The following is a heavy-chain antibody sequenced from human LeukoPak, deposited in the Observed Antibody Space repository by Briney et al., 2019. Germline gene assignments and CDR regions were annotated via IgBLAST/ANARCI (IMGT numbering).Heavy chain of an antibody. J-gene: IGHJ5*02. V-gene: IGHV3-9*01. CDR1: GFTFDDYA. CDR2: ISWNSGSI. CDR3: AKYSRSSWFNWFDP. D-gene: IGHD6-13*01. Sequence: GRSLRLSCAASGFTFDDYAMHWVRQAPGKGLEWVSGISWNSGSIGYADSVKGRFTISRDNAKNSLYLQMNSLRAEDTALYYCAKYSRSSWFNWFDPWGQGTLVTVSS.